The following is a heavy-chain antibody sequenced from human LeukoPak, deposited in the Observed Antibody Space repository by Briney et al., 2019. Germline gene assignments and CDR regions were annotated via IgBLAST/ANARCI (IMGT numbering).Heavy chain of an antibody. Sequence: SETLSLTCTVSGGSISSGGYYWSWIRQPPGKGLEWIGYIYHSGSTYYNPSLKSRVTISVDRSKNQFSLKLSSVTAADTAVYYCARVGEPPAVREYYFDYWGQGTLVTVSS. J-gene: IGHJ4*02. CDR3: ARVGEPPAVREYYFDY. CDR1: GGSISSGGYY. V-gene: IGHV4-30-2*01. CDR2: IYHSGST. D-gene: IGHD3-16*01.